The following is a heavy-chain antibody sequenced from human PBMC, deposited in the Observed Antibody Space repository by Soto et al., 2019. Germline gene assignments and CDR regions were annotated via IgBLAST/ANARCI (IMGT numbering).Heavy chain of an antibody. CDR1: GYSFTSYW. V-gene: IGHV5-51*01. CDR2: IYPGDSDT. CDR3: ARPFDTSGWYDH. J-gene: IGHJ5*02. Sequence: LKISCKGSGYSFTSYWIAWVRQMPGKGLECMGIIYPGDSDTRYSPSFEGQVTISAGKSINTAYLQWSSLKASDSAMYYCARPFDTSGWYDHWGQGTLVTVSS. D-gene: IGHD6-19*01.